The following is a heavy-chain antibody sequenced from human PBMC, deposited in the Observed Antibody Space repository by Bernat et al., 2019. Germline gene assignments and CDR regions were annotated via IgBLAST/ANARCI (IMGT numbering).Heavy chain of an antibody. CDR3: ARSREVAGTRGYYYYYGMDV. Sequence: QVQLVESGGGVVQPGRSLRLSCAASGFTFSSYGMHWVRQAPGKGLEWVAVIWYDGSNKYYADSVKGRFTIYRDNSKNTLYLQMNSLGAEETAVYYCARSREVAGTRGYYYYYGMDVWGQGTTVTVSS. J-gene: IGHJ6*02. V-gene: IGHV3-33*01. CDR1: GFTFSSYG. CDR2: IWYDGSNK. D-gene: IGHD6-19*01.